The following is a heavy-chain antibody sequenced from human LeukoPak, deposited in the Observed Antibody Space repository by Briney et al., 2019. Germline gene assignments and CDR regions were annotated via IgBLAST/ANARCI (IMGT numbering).Heavy chain of an antibody. J-gene: IGHJ4*02. D-gene: IGHD2-2*01. CDR2: IYQSGDT. V-gene: IGHV4-39*02. CDR3: ATSPHYTSYYLPPI. Sequence: SETLSLTCTVSGGSISSSGYFWGWIRQPPGEGLEWIGIIYQSGDTYYNPSLKSRTTISVDTSKNHFSLSVSYVTAADTAVYYCATSPHYTSYYLPPIWGQGTLVTVSS. CDR1: GGSISSSGYF.